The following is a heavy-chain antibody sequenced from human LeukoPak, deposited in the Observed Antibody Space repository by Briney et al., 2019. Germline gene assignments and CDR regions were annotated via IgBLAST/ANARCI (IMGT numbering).Heavy chain of an antibody. CDR3: ARGGRFGSGSAFFDY. CDR1: GCSFSSYA. J-gene: IGHJ4*02. D-gene: IGHD3-10*01. CDR2: IIPILGIA. V-gene: IGHV1-69*04. Sequence: GAAVKVSCKRSGCSFSSYAISCVRQAPGQGVEWMGRIIPILGIANYAQKFQGSVTITADKSTSTAYMELSSLRSEDTAVYYCARGGRFGSGSAFFDYWGQGTLVTVSS.